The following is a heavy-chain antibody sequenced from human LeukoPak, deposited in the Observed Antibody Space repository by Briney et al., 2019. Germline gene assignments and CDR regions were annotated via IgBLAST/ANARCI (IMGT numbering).Heavy chain of an antibody. Sequence: PSETLSLTCAVYGGSFSDYYWAWIRQPPGKGLEWIGEINPSGATNYSPSLKRRVTISVDTSKNQFSLKLSSVAAADTAVYFCARVGYTYVINDWSRTGHGAYATKYYYRMDVWDKGTTVTVSS. CDR3: ARVGYTYVINDWSRTGHGAYATKYYYRMDV. J-gene: IGHJ6*04. V-gene: IGHV4-34*01. D-gene: IGHD5-18*01. CDR1: GGSFSDYY. CDR2: INPSGAT.